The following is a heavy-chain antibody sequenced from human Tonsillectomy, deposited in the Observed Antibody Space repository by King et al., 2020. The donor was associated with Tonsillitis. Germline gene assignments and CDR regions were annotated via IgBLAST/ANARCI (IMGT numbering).Heavy chain of an antibody. CDR3: ACGYRDRYDY. J-gene: IGHJ4*02. CDR1: GFTFSSYA. D-gene: IGHD5-18*01. V-gene: IGHV3-64D*06. Sequence: VQLVESGGGLVQPGGSLRLSCSASGFTFSSYAMHWVRQAPGKGLKYVSAISSNGGSTYYADSVKGRFTISRDNSKNTLYLQMSSLRAEDTAVYYCACGYRDRYDYWGQGTLVTVSS. CDR2: ISSNGGST.